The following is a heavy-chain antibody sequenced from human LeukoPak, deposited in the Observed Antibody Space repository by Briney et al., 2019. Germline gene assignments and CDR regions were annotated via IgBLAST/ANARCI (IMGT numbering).Heavy chain of an antibody. CDR3: ARLGGYCSGGSCYYWFDP. V-gene: IGHV4-59*08. Sequence: SETLSLTCTVSGGSISSYCWSWIRQPPGKGLEWIGYIYYSGSTNYNPSLKSRVTISVDTSKNQFSLKLSSVTAADTAVYYCARLGGYCSGGSCYYWFDPWGQGTLVTVSS. CDR1: GGSISSYC. D-gene: IGHD2-15*01. J-gene: IGHJ5*02. CDR2: IYYSGST.